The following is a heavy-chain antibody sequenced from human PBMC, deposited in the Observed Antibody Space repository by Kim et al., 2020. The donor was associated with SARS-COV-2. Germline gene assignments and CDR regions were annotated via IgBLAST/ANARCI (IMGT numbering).Heavy chain of an antibody. J-gene: IGHJ4*02. CDR1: GFIFSRYV. Sequence: GGSLRLSCAASGFIFSRYVMSWVRQAPGKGLEWVSSISGSGGTSYYADSVKGRFTISRDNSKNTLSLQMNSLGAGDTAIYYCVREDGVTVTPGDIFDFWGQGTLVTVSS. CDR3: VREDGVTVTPGDIFDF. D-gene: IGHD6-19*01. V-gene: IGHV3-23*01. CDR2: ISGSGGTS.